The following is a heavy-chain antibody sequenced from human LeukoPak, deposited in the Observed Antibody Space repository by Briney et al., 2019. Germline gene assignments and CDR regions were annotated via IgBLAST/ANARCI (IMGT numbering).Heavy chain of an antibody. J-gene: IGHJ4*02. V-gene: IGHV3-30*18. CDR3: AKDQEDGSGSSPGD. CDR1: GFTFSSYG. CDR2: ISYDGSNK. Sequence: GGSLRLSCAASGFTFSSYGMHWVRQAPGKGLEWVAVISYDGSNKYYADSVKGRFTISRDNSKNTLYLQMNSLRAEDTAVYYCAKDQEDGSGSSPGDWGQGTLVTVSS. D-gene: IGHD3-10*01.